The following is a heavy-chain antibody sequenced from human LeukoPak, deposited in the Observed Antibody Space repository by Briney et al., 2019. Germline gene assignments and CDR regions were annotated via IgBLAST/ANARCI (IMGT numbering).Heavy chain of an antibody. CDR2: IRPDGSDK. CDR1: GFNINSHW. CDR3: SAGLTY. V-gene: IGHV3-7*01. D-gene: IGHD2-21*01. Sequence: PGGSLRLSCAASGFNINSHWMSWVRQAPGKGLEWVANIRPDGSDKYYVDSVKGPFTISRDNAKNSLYLQMNSLRAEDTAVYYCSAGLTYWGQGILVTVSS. J-gene: IGHJ4*02.